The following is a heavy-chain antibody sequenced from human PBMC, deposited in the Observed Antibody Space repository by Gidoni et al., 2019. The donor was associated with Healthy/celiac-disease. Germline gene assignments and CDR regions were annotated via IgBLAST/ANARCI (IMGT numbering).Heavy chain of an antibody. D-gene: IGHD2-2*01. CDR1: GGAVSSYA. CDR3: ASRQDIVVVPADIMGMDV. Sequence: VQLLQSGAQVQKPGSSGKVSCNASGGAVSSYAISWVRQAPGQGIEWMGGIIPIFGTANYAEKFQGRVTITADESTSTAYMELRSLRSEDTAVYYCASRQDIVVVPADIMGMDVWGKGTTVTVSS. V-gene: IGHV1-69*01. J-gene: IGHJ6*04. CDR2: IIPIFGTA.